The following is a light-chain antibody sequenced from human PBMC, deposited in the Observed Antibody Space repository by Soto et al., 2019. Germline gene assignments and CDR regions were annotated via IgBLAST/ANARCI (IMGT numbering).Light chain of an antibody. J-gene: IGKJ3*01. Sequence: IQLTQPPSSLSASVGARDTISCRASQGIANFFAWYQQKPGKAPKLLIYGASTLQSWVPSRFSGSGSETEFTPTISPLQPEDYGHCDGQLRKSFTIPSGPWTKVDIK. CDR2: GAS. V-gene: IGKV1-9*01. CDR1: QGIANF. CDR3: QLRKSFTIP.